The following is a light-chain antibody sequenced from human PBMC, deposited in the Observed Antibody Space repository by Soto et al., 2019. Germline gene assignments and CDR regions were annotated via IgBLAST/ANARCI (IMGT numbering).Light chain of an antibody. Sequence: DIQMTQSPSTLSGSVGDRVTITCRARQTISSWLAWYQQKPGKAPKLLIYKASTLKSGVPSRFSGSGSGTEFPLTSSSLQPDDFATYDCQHYNSYSEACGQGTKVELK. CDR1: QTISSW. J-gene: IGKJ1*01. CDR2: KAS. V-gene: IGKV1-5*03. CDR3: QHYNSYSEA.